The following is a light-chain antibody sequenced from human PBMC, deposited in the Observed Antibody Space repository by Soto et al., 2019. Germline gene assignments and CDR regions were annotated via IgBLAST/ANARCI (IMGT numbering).Light chain of an antibody. J-gene: IGKJ1*01. CDR1: QGINSY. Sequence: DIQLTQSPSFLSASVGDRVTITCRASQGINSYLAWYQQKPGKAPKLLIYAASALQNGVPSRFSGSGSGTDFILTISSLQPEDFATYYCQQLNTYPPWTFGQGTKVEIK. V-gene: IGKV1-9*01. CDR3: QQLNTYPPWT. CDR2: AAS.